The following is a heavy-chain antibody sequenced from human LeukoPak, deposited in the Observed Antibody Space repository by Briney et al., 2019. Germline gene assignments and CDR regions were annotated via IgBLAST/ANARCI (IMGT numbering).Heavy chain of an antibody. V-gene: IGHV3-48*04. Sequence: RLGGSLRLSCAASGFTFSSYGMSWVRQAPGKGLEWVSYISSSGSTIYYADSVKGRFTISRDNAKNSLYLQMNSLRAEDTAVYYCAELGITMIGGVWGKGTTVTISS. CDR3: AELGITMIGGV. D-gene: IGHD3-10*02. CDR1: GFTFSSYG. CDR2: ISSSGSTI. J-gene: IGHJ6*04.